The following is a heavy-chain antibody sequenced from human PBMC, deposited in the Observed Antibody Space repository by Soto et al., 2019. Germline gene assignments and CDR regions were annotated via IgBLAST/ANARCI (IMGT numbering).Heavy chain of an antibody. CDR2: ITGSSSYI. D-gene: IGHD3-9*01. CDR1: GFIFSSHN. CDR3: ARLVASETGYGMDV. J-gene: IGHJ6*02. V-gene: IGHV3-21*06. Sequence: GGSLRLSCAASGFIFSSHNMNWVRQAPGKGLEWVPSITGSSSYIFYADSVKGRFTISRDNAKNTVYLQVNSLRAEDTGVYYCARLVASETGYGMDVWGQGTTVTVSS.